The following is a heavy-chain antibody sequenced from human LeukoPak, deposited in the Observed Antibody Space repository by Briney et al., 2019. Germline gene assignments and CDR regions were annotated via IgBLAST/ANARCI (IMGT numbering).Heavy chain of an antibody. Sequence: ASVKVSCKASGYTFTSYSISWVRQAPAQGLERKGWISAYNGNTNYAQKLQGRVTITTDTSTSTAYMELRSLRADDTAVYYCARKSAGSLNWFDPWGQGALVTVSS. CDR2: ISAYNGNT. D-gene: IGHD3-3*01. J-gene: IGHJ5*02. CDR3: ARKSAGSLNWFDP. V-gene: IGHV1-18*01. CDR1: GYTFTSYS.